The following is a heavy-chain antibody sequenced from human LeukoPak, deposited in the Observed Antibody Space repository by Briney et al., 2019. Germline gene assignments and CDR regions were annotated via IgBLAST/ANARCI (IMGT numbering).Heavy chain of an antibody. D-gene: IGHD3-10*01. CDR3: ARDGSGSRRGLDYYYYGMDV. Sequence: SVKVSCKASGGTFSSYAISWVRQAPGQGLEWMGGIIPIFGTANYAQKFQGRVTITADKSTSTAYMELSSLRSEDTAVYYCARDGSGSRRGLDYYYYGMDVWGKGTTVTVPS. CDR1: GGTFSSYA. J-gene: IGHJ6*04. V-gene: IGHV1-69*06. CDR2: IIPIFGTA.